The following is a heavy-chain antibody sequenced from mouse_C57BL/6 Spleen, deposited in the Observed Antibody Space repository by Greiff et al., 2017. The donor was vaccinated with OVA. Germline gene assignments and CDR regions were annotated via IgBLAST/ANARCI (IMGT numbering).Heavy chain of an antibody. CDR3: ARGGNYAMDY. CDR2: IHPNSGST. CDR1: GYTFTSYW. D-gene: IGHD1-1*02. Sequence: VKLQESGAELVKPGASVKLSCKASGYTFTSYWMHWVKQRPGQGLEWIGMIHPNSGSTNYNEKFKSKATLTVDKSSSTAYMQLSSLTSEDSAVYYCARGGNYAMDYWGQGTSVTVSS. J-gene: IGHJ4*01. V-gene: IGHV1-64*01.